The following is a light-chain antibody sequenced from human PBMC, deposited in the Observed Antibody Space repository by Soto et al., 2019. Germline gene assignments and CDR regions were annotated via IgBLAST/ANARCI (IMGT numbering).Light chain of an antibody. CDR2: AAS. CDR3: QHLPSPSIT. CDR1: ENIFKF. J-gene: IGKJ4*01. Sequence: DILLIQSPATLSASVGDRITITCRASENIFKFLAWYQQRSGSAPNLLIYAASDLERGVPSRFSGSGSGTEFPPPINNLEPNAPPTYFWQHLPSPSITFGGGTQVDVK. V-gene: IGKV1-5*01.